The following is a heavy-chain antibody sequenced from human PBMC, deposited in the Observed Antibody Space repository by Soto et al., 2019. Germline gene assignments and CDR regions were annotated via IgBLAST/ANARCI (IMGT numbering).Heavy chain of an antibody. CDR1: GFTVSSKY. Sequence: GGSLRLSCAASGFTVSSKYMSWVRQAPGKGLEWVSVIYSGGSTYYADSVKGRFTISRDNSKNTLYLQMNSLRAEDTAVYYCARVSPLGISAFDIWGQGTMVAVSS. CDR3: ARVSPLGISAFDI. V-gene: IGHV3-53*01. D-gene: IGHD7-27*01. CDR2: IYSGGST. J-gene: IGHJ3*02.